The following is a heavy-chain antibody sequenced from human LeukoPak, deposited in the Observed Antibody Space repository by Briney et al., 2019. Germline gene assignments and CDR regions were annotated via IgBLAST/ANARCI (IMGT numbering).Heavy chain of an antibody. CDR2: IKSETDGGTT. CDR3: AELGITMIGGV. D-gene: IGHD3-10*02. J-gene: IGHJ6*04. Sequence: GGSLRLSCVVSGFTFSNAWMSWVRQAPGKGLEWVGRIKSETDGGTTDYAAPVKGRFTISRDDSKNTLYLQMNSLRAEDTAVYYCAELGITMIGGVWGKGTTVTVSS. V-gene: IGHV3-15*01. CDR1: GFTFSNAW.